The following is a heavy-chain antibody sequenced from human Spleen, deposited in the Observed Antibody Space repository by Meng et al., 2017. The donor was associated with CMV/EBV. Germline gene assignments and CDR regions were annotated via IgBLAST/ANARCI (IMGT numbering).Heavy chain of an antibody. Sequence: SWDSVSSNSAAWNGIRQSPSRGLEWLGRTYYRSKWYNDYAVSVKSRIIINPDTSKNQFSLHLTSVTPEDTAVYYCARELGSYSQFDYWGQGTLVTVSS. CDR2: TYYRSKWYN. V-gene: IGHV6-1*01. J-gene: IGHJ4*02. CDR3: ARELGSYSQFDY. D-gene: IGHD1-26*01. CDR1: WDSVSSNSAA.